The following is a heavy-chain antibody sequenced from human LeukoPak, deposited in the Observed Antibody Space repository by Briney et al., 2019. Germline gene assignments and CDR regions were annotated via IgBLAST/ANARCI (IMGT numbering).Heavy chain of an antibody. CDR2: INEAGVEK. CDR1: EFTFSSYW. CDR3: ARELSRTGAFDY. V-gene: IGHV3-7*03. D-gene: IGHD3-10*01. Sequence: GGSLRLSCEASEFTFSSYWMHWVRQPPGKGLEWVANINEAGVEKYHVDSVKGRFTIFRDNAKNSLYLQMNNLRAEDTAVYYCARELSRTGAFDYWGQGTLVTVSS. J-gene: IGHJ4*02.